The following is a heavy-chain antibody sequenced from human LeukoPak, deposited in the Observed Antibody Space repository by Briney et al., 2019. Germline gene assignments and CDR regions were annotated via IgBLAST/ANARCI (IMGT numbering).Heavy chain of an antibody. CDR1: GGSFSGYY. J-gene: IGHJ4*02. V-gene: IGHV4-34*01. D-gene: IGHD3-10*01. CDR3: AGGATPGVF. CDR2: INHSGST. Sequence: PSETLSLTCGVYGGSFSGYYWTWIRQPPGKGLEWIGEINHSGSTNYIPSLKSRVTMSLDTSKNQFSLKQTSVTAADTAVYYCAGGATPGVFWGQGTLVTVSS.